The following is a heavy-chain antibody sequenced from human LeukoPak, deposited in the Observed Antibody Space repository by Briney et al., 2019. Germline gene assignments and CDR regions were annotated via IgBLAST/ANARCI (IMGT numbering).Heavy chain of an antibody. J-gene: IGHJ6*03. CDR2: IYHSGST. D-gene: IGHD2-2*01. CDR1: GGSISSGNW. Sequence: SETLSLTCAVSGGSISSGNWWSWVRQPPGKGLEWIGEIYHSGSTNYNPSLKSRVTMSVDTSKNQFSLKLSSVTAADTAVYYCARGDEYQLLHYYYYYMDVWGKGTTVTVSS. V-gene: IGHV4-4*02. CDR3: ARGDEYQLLHYYYYYMDV.